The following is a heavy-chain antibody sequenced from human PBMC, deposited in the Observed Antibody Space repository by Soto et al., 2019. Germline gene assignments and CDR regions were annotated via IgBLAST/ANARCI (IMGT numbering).Heavy chain of an antibody. CDR3: ARISSAVSNAFDI. V-gene: IGHV3-72*01. CDR1: GFTFSDHY. J-gene: IGHJ3*02. CDR2: IRNKAKKYTT. Sequence: PGGSLRLSCAGSGFTFSDHYMDWVRQAPGKGLEWVGRIRNKAKKYTTEYAASVKGRFTISRDDSRNSLFLQMNSLKTEDTAVYFCARISSAVSNAFDIWGQGTMVTVSS. D-gene: IGHD6-19*01.